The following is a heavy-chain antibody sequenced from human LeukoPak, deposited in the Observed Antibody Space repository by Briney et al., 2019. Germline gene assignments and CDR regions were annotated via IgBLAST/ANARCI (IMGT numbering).Heavy chain of an antibody. CDR2: IWYDGSNK. CDR1: GFTFSSYG. Sequence: PGGSLRLSCAASGFTFSSYGMHWVRQAPGKGLEWVAVIWYDGSNKYYADSVKGRFTISRDNSKNTLYLQMNSLRAEDTAVYYCARGNNYGYYFDYWGQGTLVTVSS. D-gene: IGHD5-18*01. CDR3: ARGNNYGYYFDY. V-gene: IGHV3-33*01. J-gene: IGHJ4*02.